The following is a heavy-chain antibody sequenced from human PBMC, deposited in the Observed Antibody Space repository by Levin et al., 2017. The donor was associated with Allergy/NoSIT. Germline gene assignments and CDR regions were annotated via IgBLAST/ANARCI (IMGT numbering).Heavy chain of an antibody. V-gene: IGHV3-7*04. D-gene: IGHD6-13*01. Sequence: ETLSLTCAASGFTFSSYWMTWVRQAPGKGLEWVANIKQDGSEKYYVDSVKGRFTISRDNAKNSLYLQMNSLRAEDTAVYYCAREGGSSSPAGYWGQGTLVTVSS. CDR1: GFTFSSYW. CDR3: AREGGSSSPAGY. CDR2: IKQDGSEK. J-gene: IGHJ4*02.